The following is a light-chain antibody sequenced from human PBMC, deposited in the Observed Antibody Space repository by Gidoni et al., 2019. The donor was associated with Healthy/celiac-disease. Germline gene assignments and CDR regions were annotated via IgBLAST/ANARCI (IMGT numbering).Light chain of an antibody. V-gene: IGLV3-21*02. Sequence: SYVLTQPPSVSGDPGQTARITCGGNNLGSKSVHGYQPKPGQAPVLVVYDDSDRPSGIPERFSGSNSGNTATLTIRRVEAGDDADYYCQVWDSSSDHPVFGGGTKLTVL. CDR3: QVWDSSSDHPV. CDR2: DDS. J-gene: IGLJ2*01. CDR1: NLGSKS.